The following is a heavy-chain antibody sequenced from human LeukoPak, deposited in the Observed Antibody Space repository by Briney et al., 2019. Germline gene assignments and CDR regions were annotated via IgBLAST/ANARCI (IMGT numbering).Heavy chain of an antibody. CDR1: GYTFTSYG. V-gene: IGHV1-18*01. CDR3: ARRPPNYYDSSGYLYYYYYGMDV. Sequence: ASVKVSCKASGYTFTSYGISWVRQAPGQGVEWMGWISAYNGNTNYAQKLQGRVTMTTDTSTSTAYMELRSLRSDDTAVYYCARRPPNYYDSSGYLYYYYYGMDVWGQGTTVTVSS. D-gene: IGHD3-22*01. CDR2: ISAYNGNT. J-gene: IGHJ6*02.